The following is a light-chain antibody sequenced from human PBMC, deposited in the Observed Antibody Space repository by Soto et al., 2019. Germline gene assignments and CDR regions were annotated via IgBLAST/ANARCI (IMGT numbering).Light chain of an antibody. CDR2: AAS. V-gene: IGKV1-12*01. CDR1: HVSKSW. J-gene: IGKJ4*01. CDR3: QQSNSFPRT. Sequence: DIQMTQSPSSVSASVGDRVTITCRARHVSKSWLAWYQQKPGKAPKLLIYAASSLQSGVPSRFSGSGSGTEFTLTISSLQPADFATYFCQQSNSFPRTFGRGTKV.